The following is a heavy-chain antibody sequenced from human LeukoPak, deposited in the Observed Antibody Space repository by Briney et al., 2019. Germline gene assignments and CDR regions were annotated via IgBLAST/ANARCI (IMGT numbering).Heavy chain of an antibody. J-gene: IGHJ4*02. CDR3: TRESYYDFWSGYYSGGLDY. Sequence: PGGSLRLSCTASGFTFGDYAMSWVRQAPGKGLEWAGFIRSKAYGGTTEYAASVKGRFTISRDDSKSIAYLQMNSLKTEDTAVYYCTRESYYDFWSGYYSGGLDYWGQGTLVTVSS. CDR2: IRSKAYGGTT. D-gene: IGHD3-3*01. CDR1: GFTFGDYA. V-gene: IGHV3-49*04.